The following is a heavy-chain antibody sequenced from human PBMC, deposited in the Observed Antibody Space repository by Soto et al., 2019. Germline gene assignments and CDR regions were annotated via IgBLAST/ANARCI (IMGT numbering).Heavy chain of an antibody. CDR2: ISGSGGST. Sequence: GGSLRLSCAASGFTFSSYAMSWVRQAPGKGLEWVSAISGSGGSTYYADSVKGRFTISRDNSKNTLYLQMNSLRAEDTAVYYCAKDRSPDIVVTITNPPMSYDDYWGQGTLVTVS. J-gene: IGHJ4*02. CDR3: AKDRSPDIVVTITNPPMSYDDY. D-gene: IGHD5-12*01. CDR1: GFTFSSYA. V-gene: IGHV3-23*01.